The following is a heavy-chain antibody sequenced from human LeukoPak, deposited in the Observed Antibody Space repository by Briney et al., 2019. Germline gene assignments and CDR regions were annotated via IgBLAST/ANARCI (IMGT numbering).Heavy chain of an antibody. D-gene: IGHD3-22*01. CDR2: INGNGGST. J-gene: IGHJ4*02. CDR1: GFTFSSCA. V-gene: IGHV3-23*01. Sequence: PGGSVRLSCAASGFTFSSCAVSWVRQAPGKGLEWVSCINGNGGSTYYADSVKGRFTISRDNSKNTLYLQMNSLRADDTAGYYCAKEFSCGYYYGVFHYWGEGPLLSVPS. CDR3: AKEFSCGYYYGVFHY.